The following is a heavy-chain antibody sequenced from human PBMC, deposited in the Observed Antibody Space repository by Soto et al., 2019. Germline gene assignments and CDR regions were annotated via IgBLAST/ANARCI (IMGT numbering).Heavy chain of an antibody. Sequence: SETLSLTCAVCGGSFSGYYWSWIRQPPGKGLEWIGEINHSGSTNYNPSLKSRVTISVDTSKNQFSLKLSSVTAADTAVYYCARGVGYSYGRYYFDYWGQGTLVTVSS. CDR2: INHSGST. CDR3: ARGVGYSYGRYYFDY. J-gene: IGHJ4*02. D-gene: IGHD5-18*01. V-gene: IGHV4-34*01. CDR1: GGSFSGYY.